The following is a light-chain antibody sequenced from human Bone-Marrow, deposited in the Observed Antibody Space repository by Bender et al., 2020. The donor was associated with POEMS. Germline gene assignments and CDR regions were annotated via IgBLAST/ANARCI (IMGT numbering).Light chain of an antibody. CDR3: SIWEDSLNGWV. Sequence: SYVLTQPPSVSVAPGKTATISCGGDNIGAKSVHWYQQRPGQAPVLVAYDDDDRPSGIPERFSCSKSGTLASLAITWLPAGGEADYCWSIWEDSLNGWVFGGGTNLTVL. J-gene: IGLJ3*02. V-gene: IGLV3-21*03. CDR1: NIGAKS. CDR2: DDD.